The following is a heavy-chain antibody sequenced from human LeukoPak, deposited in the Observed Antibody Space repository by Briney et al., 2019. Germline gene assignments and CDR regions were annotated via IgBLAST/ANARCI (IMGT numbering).Heavy chain of an antibody. CDR2: IRYDGSNK. J-gene: IGHJ4*02. CDR3: ARWTSYTSTWALEY. Sequence: GGSLRLSCAASGFTFSSYGMNWVRQAPGKGLEWVAFIRYDGSNKYYADSVKGRFTISRDNSKNTLYLQMNSLRAEDTAVYYCARWTSYTSTWALEYWGQGTLVTVSS. D-gene: IGHD6-13*01. CDR1: GFTFSSYG. V-gene: IGHV3-30*02.